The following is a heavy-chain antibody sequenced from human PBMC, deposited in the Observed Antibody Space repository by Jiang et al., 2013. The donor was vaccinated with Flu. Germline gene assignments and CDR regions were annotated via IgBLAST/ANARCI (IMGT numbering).Heavy chain of an antibody. CDR1: SGSIGSDGYY. CDR2: IYSSGRT. Sequence: PGLVKPSQTLSLTCTVSSGSIGSDGYYWSWIRQSPGKGLEWIGSIYSSGRTYYNPSLRGRGTMSVDTSKNQFSLQMSSVTAADTAIYYCARFLYGDFVYYFDPWGQGTLVTVSS. V-gene: IGHV4-30-4*08. J-gene: IGHJ5*02. D-gene: IGHD4-17*01. CDR3: ARFLYGDFVYYFDP.